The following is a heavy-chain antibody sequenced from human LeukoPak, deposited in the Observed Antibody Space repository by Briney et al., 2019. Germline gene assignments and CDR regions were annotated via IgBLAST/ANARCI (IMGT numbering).Heavy chain of an antibody. Sequence: PGGSLRLSCAASGFTFSSYAMSWVRQAPGKGLEWVSAISGSGGSTYYADSVKGRFTISRDNSKNTLYLHMNSLRAEDTAVYYCAKGQLWSGVAYFDYWGQGTLATVSS. J-gene: IGHJ4*02. CDR1: GFTFSSYA. CDR2: ISGSGGST. D-gene: IGHD3-10*01. CDR3: AKGQLWSGVAYFDY. V-gene: IGHV3-23*01.